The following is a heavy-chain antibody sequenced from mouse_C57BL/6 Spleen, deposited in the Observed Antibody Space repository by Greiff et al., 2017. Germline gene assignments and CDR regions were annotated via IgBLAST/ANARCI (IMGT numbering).Heavy chain of an antibody. D-gene: IGHD3-2*02. Sequence: EVQLVESGGGLVKPGGSLKLSCAASGFTFSSYAMSWVRQTPEKRLEWVATISDGGSYTYYPDNVKGRFTISRDNAKNNLYLQMSHLKSEDTAMYYCARERGGSGYRFAYWGQGTLVTVSA. V-gene: IGHV5-4*01. CDR3: ARERGGSGYRFAY. CDR1: GFTFSSYA. CDR2: ISDGGSYT. J-gene: IGHJ3*01.